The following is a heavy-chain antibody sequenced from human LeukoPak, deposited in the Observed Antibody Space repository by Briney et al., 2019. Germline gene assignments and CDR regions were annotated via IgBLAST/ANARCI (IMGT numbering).Heavy chain of an antibody. V-gene: IGHV1-18*01. CDR1: GYTFTSYG. Sequence: GASVTVSCKASGYTFTSYGISWVRQAPGQGLEWMGWISAYNGNTNYAQKLQGRVTMTTDTSTSTAYMELRSLRSDDTAVYYCARLPYGSGSYYQWSPAYYFDYWGQGTLVTVSS. CDR2: ISAYNGNT. D-gene: IGHD3-10*01. CDR3: ARLPYGSGSYYQWSPAYYFDY. J-gene: IGHJ4*02.